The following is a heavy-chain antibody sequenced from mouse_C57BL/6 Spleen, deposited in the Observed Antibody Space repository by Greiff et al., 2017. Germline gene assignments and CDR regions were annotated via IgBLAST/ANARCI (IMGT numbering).Heavy chain of an antibody. CDR3: ARRRGSSGYGFAY. V-gene: IGHV5-6*02. J-gene: IGHJ3*01. CDR2: ISSGGSYT. CDR1: GFTFSSYG. D-gene: IGHD3-2*02. Sequence: EVQVVESGGDLVKPGGSLKLSCAASGFTFSSYGMSWVRQTPDKRLEWVATISSGGSYTYYPDSVKGRFTISRDNAKNTLYLQMSSLKSEDTAMYYCARRRGSSGYGFAYWGQGTLVTVSA.